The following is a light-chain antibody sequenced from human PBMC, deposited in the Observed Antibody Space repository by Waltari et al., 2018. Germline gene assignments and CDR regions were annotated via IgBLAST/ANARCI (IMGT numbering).Light chain of an antibody. J-gene: IGKJ1*01. CDR1: QSLLQSNGYTY. V-gene: IGKV2-28*01. CDR2: LGS. CDR3: MQSLQALWT. Sequence: IVVTQSPRSLPVTPGEPASIPCRSSQSLLQSNGYTYLAWYLQKPGQSPQLLIYLGSTRASGVPDRFSSSGSGTDFTLEISRVEAEDVGVYYCMQSLQALWTFGQGTKVEIK.